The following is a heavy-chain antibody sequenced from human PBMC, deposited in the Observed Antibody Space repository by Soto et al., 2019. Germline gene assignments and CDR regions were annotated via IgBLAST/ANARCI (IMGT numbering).Heavy chain of an antibody. J-gene: IGHJ4*02. CDR2: ISSSISTM. CDR3: ARAVRDTAGADFDY. D-gene: IGHD5-18*01. CDR1: GFTFSSYS. Sequence: EVQLVESGGGLVQPGGSLRLSCAASGFTFSSYSMNWVRQAPGKGLEWLSYISSSISTMHYADSVEGPFPISRDNAKHSRHLQITSLREEDTAVYYCARAVRDTAGADFDYWGQGSLVTVSS. V-gene: IGHV3-48*02.